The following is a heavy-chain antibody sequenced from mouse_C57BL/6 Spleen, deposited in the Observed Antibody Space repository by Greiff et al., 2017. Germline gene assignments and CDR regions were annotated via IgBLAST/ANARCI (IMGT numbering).Heavy chain of an antibody. CDR2: IYPGDGDT. CDR3: AREVTTVVATEAMDY. D-gene: IGHD1-1*01. CDR1: GYAFSSSW. Sequence: VQLQQSGPELVKPGASVKISCKASGYAFSSSWMNWVKQRPGKGLEWIGRIYPGDGDTNYNGKFKGKATLTADKSSSTAYMQLSSRTSEDSAVYFCAREVTTVVATEAMDYWGQGTSVTVSS. V-gene: IGHV1-82*01. J-gene: IGHJ4*01.